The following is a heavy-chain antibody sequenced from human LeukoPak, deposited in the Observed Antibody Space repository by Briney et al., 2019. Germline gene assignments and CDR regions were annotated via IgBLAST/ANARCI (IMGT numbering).Heavy chain of an antibody. Sequence: GGSLRLSCAASGFTVSSNYVSWVRQAPGKGLEWVSVIYSGGSTYYADSVKGRFTISRDNSKNTLYLQMNSLRAEDTAVYYCAKEAVRGYFVGVGPTYYFDYWGQGTLVTVSS. V-gene: IGHV3-66*01. J-gene: IGHJ4*02. CDR3: AKEAVRGYFVGVGPTYYFDY. CDR2: IYSGGST. D-gene: IGHD3-9*01. CDR1: GFTVSSNY.